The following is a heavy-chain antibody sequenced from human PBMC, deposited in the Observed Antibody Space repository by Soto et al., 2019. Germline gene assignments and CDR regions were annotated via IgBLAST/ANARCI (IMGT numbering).Heavy chain of an antibody. CDR3: ANPGNSGSYFNPFDS. J-gene: IGHJ4*02. V-gene: IGHV3-30*18. CDR2: SSYDGSIK. Sequence: QVQLVASGGGVVQPGRSLRLSCAASGFTFSDYAMHWVRQAPGKGLVWVALSSYDGSIKYYGDYVKGRFTISRDNSKNTLYLQLSSLRAEDTAVYYCANPGNSGSYFNPFDSWGQGTLVTVSS. D-gene: IGHD1-26*01. CDR1: GFTFSDYA.